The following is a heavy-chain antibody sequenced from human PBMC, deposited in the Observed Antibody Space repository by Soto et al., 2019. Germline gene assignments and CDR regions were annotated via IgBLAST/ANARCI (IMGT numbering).Heavy chain of an antibody. CDR3: ARGKYRSRRGGLDV. J-gene: IGHJ6*02. V-gene: IGHV5-51*01. Sequence: GESLKISCKHSGFNFPTFWIAWVRQMPGKGLEWMGTIYPDDSDTRYSPSFQGQVTISADKSIQTAYLQWGSLKASDSALYYCARGKYRSRRGGLDVGGQGTPVTVSS. CDR1: GFNFPTFW. D-gene: IGHD1-1*01. CDR2: IYPDDSDT.